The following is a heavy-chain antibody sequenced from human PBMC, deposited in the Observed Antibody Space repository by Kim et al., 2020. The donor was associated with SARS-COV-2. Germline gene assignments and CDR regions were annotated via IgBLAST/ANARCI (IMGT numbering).Heavy chain of an antibody. D-gene: IGHD1-26*01. CDR2: IKSKTDGGTT. CDR3: TTGIGYSGYIDY. Sequence: GGSLRLSCAASGFTFSNAWMSWVRQAPGKGLEWVGCIKSKTDGGTTDYAAPVKGRFTISRDDSKNTLYLQMNSLKTEDTAVYYCTTGIGYSGYIDYWGQGTLVTVSS. V-gene: IGHV3-15*01. CDR1: GFTFSNAW. J-gene: IGHJ4*02.